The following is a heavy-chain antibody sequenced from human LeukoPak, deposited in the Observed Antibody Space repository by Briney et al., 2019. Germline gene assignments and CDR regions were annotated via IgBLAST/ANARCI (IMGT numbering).Heavy chain of an antibody. CDR3: ARVGYSSSWDDAFDI. D-gene: IGHD6-13*01. CDR1: GFSFSSYW. CDR2: IKQDGSEK. J-gene: IGHJ3*02. V-gene: IGHV3-7*01. Sequence: GGSLRLSCAASGFSFSSYWMTWVRQAPGKGLEWVANIKQDGSEKFYVDSVKGRFTISRDNAKNSVYLQMNSLRAEDTAVYYCARVGYSSSWDDAFDIWGQGTMVTVSS.